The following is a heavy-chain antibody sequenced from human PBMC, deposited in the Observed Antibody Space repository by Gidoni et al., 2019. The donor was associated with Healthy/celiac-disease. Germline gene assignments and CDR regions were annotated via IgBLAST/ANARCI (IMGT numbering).Heavy chain of an antibody. V-gene: IGHV4-30-2*01. D-gene: IGHD3-9*01. CDR3: ARVSDWLGKDYFDY. J-gene: IGHJ4*02. Sequence: QLQLQESGSVLVKPSQTLSLTCPVSGCSISSGGYSWGWIRQPPGKGLEWIGYIYHSGSSYSNPSSKSRVTISVDRSKNQFSLKLSSVTAADTAVYYCARVSDWLGKDYFDYWGQGTLVTVSS. CDR1: GCSISSGGYS. CDR2: IYHSGSS.